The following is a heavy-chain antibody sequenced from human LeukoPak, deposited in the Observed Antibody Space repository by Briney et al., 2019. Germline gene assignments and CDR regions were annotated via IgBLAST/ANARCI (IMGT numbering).Heavy chain of an antibody. CDR3: ARDYGSGKGMDV. V-gene: IGHV4-59*01. D-gene: IGHD3-10*01. J-gene: IGHJ6*04. CDR1: GGSISRYY. CDR2: TYYSGST. Sequence: PSETLSLTCTVSGGSISRYYWSWIRQPPGKGLEWIGYTYYSGSTNYNPSPKSQVTISVDTSKNQFSLKLSSVTAADTVVYYCARDYGSGKGMDVWGKGTTVTVSS.